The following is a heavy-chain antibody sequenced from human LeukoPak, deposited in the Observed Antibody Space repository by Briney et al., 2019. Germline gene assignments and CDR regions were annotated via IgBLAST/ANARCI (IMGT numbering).Heavy chain of an antibody. D-gene: IGHD3-10*01. CDR2: IKSKTDGWTT. Sequence: NSGGSLRLSCAASGFTFSNAWMSWVRQAPGKGLEWVGRIKSKTDGWTTDYAAPVKGRFTISRDDSKNTLYLQMNSLKTEDTAVYYCTTTSMVRGVADDYWGQGTLVTVSS. J-gene: IGHJ4*02. V-gene: IGHV3-15*01. CDR3: TTTSMVRGVADDY. CDR1: GFTFSNAW.